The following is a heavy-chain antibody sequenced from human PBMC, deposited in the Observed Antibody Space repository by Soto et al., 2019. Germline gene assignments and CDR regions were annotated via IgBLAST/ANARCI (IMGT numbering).Heavy chain of an antibody. V-gene: IGHV4-34*01. CDR3: ARVNNWYHHDY. CDR1: GGSFSGYY. D-gene: IGHD1-20*01. J-gene: IGHJ4*02. CDR2: INHSGST. Sequence: SETLSLTCAVYGGSFSGYYWSWIRQPPGKGLEWIGEINHSGSTNYNPSLKSRVTISVDTSKNQFSLKLSSVTAADTAVYYCARVNNWYHHDYWGQGTLVTVSS.